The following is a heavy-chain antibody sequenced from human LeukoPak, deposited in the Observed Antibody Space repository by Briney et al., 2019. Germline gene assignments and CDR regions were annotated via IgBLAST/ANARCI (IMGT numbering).Heavy chain of an antibody. J-gene: IGHJ4*02. CDR3: ARAPYYYDSSGYYLFDY. V-gene: IGHV4-59*01. Sequence: SETLSLTCTVSGGSISSYYWSWIRQPPGKGLEWIGYVYYSGSTNYNPSLKSRVPISVHTSNHQFSLKLSSLTAADTAVYYCARAPYYYDSSGYYLFDYWGQGTLVTVSS. D-gene: IGHD3-22*01. CDR2: VYYSGST. CDR1: GGSISSYY.